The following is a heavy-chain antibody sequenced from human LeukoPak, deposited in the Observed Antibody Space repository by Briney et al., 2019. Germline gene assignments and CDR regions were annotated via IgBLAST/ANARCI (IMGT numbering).Heavy chain of an antibody. D-gene: IGHD3-16*01. CDR1: GYTLSDNY. CDR2: INPSNGET. V-gene: IGHV1-2*07. CDR3: ARSQFRTTNSGAWGFQP. J-gene: IGHJ1*01. Sequence: ASVKVSCKASGYTLSDNYLHWVRQAPGQRFEWMAWINPSNGETKFAPRFQGRVTMTRDTSISTAYMELGSLRPDDTAVYYCARSQFRTTNSGAWGFQPWGQGTLVTVSS.